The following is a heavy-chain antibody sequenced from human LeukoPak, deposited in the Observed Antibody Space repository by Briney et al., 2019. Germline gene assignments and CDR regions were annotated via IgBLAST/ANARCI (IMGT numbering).Heavy chain of an antibody. CDR1: EFTFSTYP. D-gene: IGHD5-24*01. V-gene: IGHV3-23*01. Sequence: PGGSLRLSCATSEFTFSTYPMSWVRQAPGKGPEWVSAISGSGGATFYADSVKGRFTISRDNSKNTLYLQMNSLRAEDTAVYYCATRGRDGYNANYYGMGVWGQGTTVTVPS. J-gene: IGHJ6*02. CDR3: ATRGRDGYNANYYGMGV. CDR2: ISGSGGAT.